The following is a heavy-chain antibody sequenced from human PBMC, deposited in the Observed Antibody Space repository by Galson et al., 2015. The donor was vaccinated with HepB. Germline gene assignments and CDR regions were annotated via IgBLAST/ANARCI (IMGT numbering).Heavy chain of an antibody. CDR2: IIPILGIA. V-gene: IGHV1-69*04. Sequence: SVKVSCKASGGTFSSYTISWVRQAPGQGLEWMGRIIPILGIANYAQKFQGRVTITADKSTSTAYMELRSLRPEDTAVYYCARDIAAAGDYWGQGALVTVSS. D-gene: IGHD6-13*01. J-gene: IGHJ4*02. CDR1: GGTFSSYT. CDR3: ARDIAAAGDY.